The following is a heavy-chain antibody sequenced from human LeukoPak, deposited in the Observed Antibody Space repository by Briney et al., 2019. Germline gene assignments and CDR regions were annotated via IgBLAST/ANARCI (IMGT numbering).Heavy chain of an antibody. J-gene: IGHJ4*02. CDR2: IYYSGST. CDR3: ARSSSGGPGSFDY. D-gene: IGHD3-22*01. CDR1: GDSISSSSYY. V-gene: IGHV4-39*07. Sequence: SETLSLTCTISGDSISSSSYYWGWIRQPPGKGLEWIGSIYYSGSTYYNPSLKSRVTISVDTSKNQFSLKLSSVTAADTAVYYCARSSSGGPGSFDYWGQGTLVTVSS.